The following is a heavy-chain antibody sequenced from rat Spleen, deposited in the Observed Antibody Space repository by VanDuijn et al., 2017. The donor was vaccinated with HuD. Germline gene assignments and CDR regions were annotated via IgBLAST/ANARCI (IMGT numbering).Heavy chain of an antibody. D-gene: IGHD1-2*01. V-gene: IGHV5-7*01. CDR1: GFTFSDYN. Sequence: EVQLVESGGGLVQPGRSLKLSCAASGFTFSDYNMAWVRQAPKKGLEWVATISYDGSSTYYRDSVKGRFTISRDNAKSTLYLQMDSLRSEDTATYYCARLYYSSSYYFDYWGQGVMVTVSS. J-gene: IGHJ2*01. CDR2: ISYDGSST. CDR3: ARLYYSSSYYFDY.